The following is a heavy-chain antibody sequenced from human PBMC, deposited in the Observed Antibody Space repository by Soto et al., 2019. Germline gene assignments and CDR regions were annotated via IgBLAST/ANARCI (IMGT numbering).Heavy chain of an antibody. J-gene: IGHJ5*02. CDR2: IHHSGST. D-gene: IGHD6-13*01. CDR3: ARPKTIGAAAGKGWFDP. Sequence: PSETLSLTCAVSGASIISMNWWSWVRQPPGKGMEWIGEIHHSGSTNYNPSLMSRVTISVDKSKNQFSLKLTYVTAADTAMYYCARPKTIGAAAGKGWFDPWGQGTLVTVSS. CDR1: GASIISMNW. V-gene: IGHV4-4*02.